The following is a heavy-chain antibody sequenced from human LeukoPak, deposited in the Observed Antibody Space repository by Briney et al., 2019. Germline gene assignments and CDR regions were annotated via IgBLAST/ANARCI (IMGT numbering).Heavy chain of an antibody. J-gene: IGHJ4*02. V-gene: IGHV3-7*01. D-gene: IGHD3-22*01. Sequence: QPGGSQTLFCTASGYPFSSYWMSWVRQAPGKGLEWVANIKQDGSEKYYVDSVKGRFTISRDNAKKSLYLQMNSLRAEDTAVYYCASRHDRSGIYPDYSGQ. CDR2: IKQDGSEK. CDR1: GYPFSSYW. CDR3: ASRHDRSGIYPDY.